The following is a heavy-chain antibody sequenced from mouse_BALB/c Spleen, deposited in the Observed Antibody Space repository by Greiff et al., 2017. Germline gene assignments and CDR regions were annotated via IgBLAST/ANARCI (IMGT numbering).Heavy chain of an antibody. CDR2: ISNLAYSI. V-gene: IGHV5-15*02. CDR3: ARDCGYYAMDY. CDR1: GFTFSDYG. J-gene: IGHJ4*01. Sequence: EVHLVESGGGLVQPGGSRKLSCAASGFTFSDYGMAWVRQAPGKGPEWVAFISNLAYSIYYADTVTGRFTISRENAKNTLYLEMSSLRSEDTAMYYCARDCGYYAMDYWGQGTSVTVSS.